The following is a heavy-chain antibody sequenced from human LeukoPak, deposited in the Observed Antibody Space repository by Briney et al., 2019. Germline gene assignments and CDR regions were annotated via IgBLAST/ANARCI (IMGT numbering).Heavy chain of an antibody. CDR3: AKDRGYSHGFDY. CDR2: ISYDGRSK. Sequence: PGRSLRLSCAASGFTFSSYGTHWVRQAPGKGLEWVAGISYDGRSKEYVDSVKGRFTISRDNSKNTLYLQMNSQRAEDTAVYYCAKDRGYSHGFDYWGQGTQLTVSS. J-gene: IGHJ4*02. V-gene: IGHV3-30*18. CDR1: GFTFSSYG. D-gene: IGHD5-18*01.